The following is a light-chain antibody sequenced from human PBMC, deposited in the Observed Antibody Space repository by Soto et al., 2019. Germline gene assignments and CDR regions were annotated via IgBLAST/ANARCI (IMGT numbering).Light chain of an antibody. V-gene: IGKV4-1*01. CDR1: QTILYSSNNKSY. Sequence: DSLMTQSPASLAVSLGERATINCKSSQTILYSSNNKSYLGWYQQKPGQPPKLLIYWASTRESGVPDRFSGSGSGTDFTLTISSLQAEDVAVYYCQQYYNTRTFGQGTKVDIK. CDR3: QQYYNTRT. J-gene: IGKJ1*01. CDR2: WAS.